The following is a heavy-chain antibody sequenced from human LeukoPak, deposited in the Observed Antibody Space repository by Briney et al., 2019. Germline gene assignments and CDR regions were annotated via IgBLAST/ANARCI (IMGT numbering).Heavy chain of an antibody. CDR3: ARDGRAGSYYYYMDV. J-gene: IGHJ6*03. CDR2: IYYSGST. D-gene: IGHD6-13*01. V-gene: IGHV4-59*01. Sequence: PSETLSLTCAVYGGSFSSYYWSWIRQPPGKGLEWIGYIYYSGSTNYNPSLKSRVTISVDTSKNQFSLKLSSVTAADTAVYYCARDGRAGSYYYYMDVWGKGTTVTVSS. CDR1: GGSFSSYY.